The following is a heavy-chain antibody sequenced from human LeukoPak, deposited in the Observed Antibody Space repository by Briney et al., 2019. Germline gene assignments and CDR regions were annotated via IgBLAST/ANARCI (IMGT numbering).Heavy chain of an antibody. CDR2: VNHGGST. J-gene: IGHJ4*02. D-gene: IGHD1-26*01. V-gene: IGHV4-34*01. Sequence: SETLSLTCAVYGDSFSAYYWSWLRQSPGKGLEWIGEVNHGGSTNYNPPLKSRATISVDTSKNQFSLKLASVTAADSGVYYCAREGGSNTLRFDYWGQGTLISVSS. CDR3: AREGGSNTLRFDY. CDR1: GDSFSAYY.